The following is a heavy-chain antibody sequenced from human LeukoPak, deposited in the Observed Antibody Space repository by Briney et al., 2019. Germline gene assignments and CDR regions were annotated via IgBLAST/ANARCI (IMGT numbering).Heavy chain of an antibody. CDR2: IITILGTA. Sequence: SVNVSCKVSGGTFSSYAISWVRQAPGEGLEWVGGIITILGTANYAQKFQGRVTITTDESTSTAYMELSSLRSEDTAVYYCASGGWLGYCSSTSCANYYFDYWGQGTLVTVSS. D-gene: IGHD2-2*01. CDR3: ASGGWLGYCSSTSCANYYFDY. CDR1: GGTFSSYA. J-gene: IGHJ4*02. V-gene: IGHV1-69*05.